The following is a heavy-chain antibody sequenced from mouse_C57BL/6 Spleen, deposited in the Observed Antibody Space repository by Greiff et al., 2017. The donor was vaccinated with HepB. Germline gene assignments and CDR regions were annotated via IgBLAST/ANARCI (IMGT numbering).Heavy chain of an antibody. CDR1: GYTFTSYW. V-gene: IGHV1-61*01. CDR3: ARRMDSNYYWYFDG. Sequence: QVQLQQPGAELVRPGSSVKLSCKASGYTFTSYWMDWVKQRPGQGLEWIGNIYPSDSETHYNQKFKDKATLTVDKSSSTAYMQLSSLTSEDSAVYYCARRMDSNYYWYFDGWGTGTTVTVSS. J-gene: IGHJ1*03. D-gene: IGHD2-5*01. CDR2: IYPSDSET.